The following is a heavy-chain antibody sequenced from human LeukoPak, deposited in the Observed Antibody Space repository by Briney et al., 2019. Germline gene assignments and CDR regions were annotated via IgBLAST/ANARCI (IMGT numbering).Heavy chain of an antibody. D-gene: IGHD2-2*01. J-gene: IGHJ6*02. V-gene: IGHV1-46*01. Sequence: ASVRVSCKASGYTFTSYYMHWVRQAPGQGLEWMGIINPSGGSTSYAQKFQRRVTMTRDTSTSTVYMELSSLRSEDTAVYYCARARAYCSSTSCPVGMDVWGRGPTVTVSS. CDR3: ARARAYCSSTSCPVGMDV. CDR1: GYTFTSYY. CDR2: INPSGGST.